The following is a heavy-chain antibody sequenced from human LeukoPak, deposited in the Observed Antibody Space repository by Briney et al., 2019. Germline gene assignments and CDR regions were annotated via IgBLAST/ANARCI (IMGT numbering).Heavy chain of an antibody. D-gene: IGHD3-10*01. V-gene: IGHV1-69*05. CDR2: IIPIFGTA. J-gene: IGHJ5*02. CDR3: ARGPMVRGVIIDNWFDP. Sequence: SVKVSCKASGGTFSSHAISWVRQAPGQGLEWMGRIIPIFGTANYAQKFQGRVTITTDESTSTAYMELSSLRSEDTAVYYCARGPMVRGVIIDNWFDPWGQGTLVTVSS. CDR1: GGTFSSHA.